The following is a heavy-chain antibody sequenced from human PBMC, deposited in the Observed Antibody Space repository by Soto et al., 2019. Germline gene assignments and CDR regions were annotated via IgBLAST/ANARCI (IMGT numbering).Heavy chain of an antibody. CDR1: GYTFTSYG. V-gene: IGHV1-18*01. CDR2: ISAYNGNT. CDR3: ARDGIVVVTTDAFDI. Sequence: ASVKVSCKASGYTFTSYGISWVRQAPGQGLEGMGWISAYNGNTNYAQKLQGRGTMTTDTSTSTAYMELRSLRSDDKAVYYCARDGIVVVTTDAFDIWGQGTMVTVSS. J-gene: IGHJ3*02. D-gene: IGHD2-21*02.